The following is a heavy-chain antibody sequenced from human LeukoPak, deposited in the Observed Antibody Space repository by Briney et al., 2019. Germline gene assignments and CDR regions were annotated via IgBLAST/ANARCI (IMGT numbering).Heavy chain of an antibody. CDR3: ARMKATIWGSYYYYYMDV. D-gene: IGHD5-12*01. CDR2: INHSGST. J-gene: IGHJ6*03. Sequence: SETLSLTCAVYGGSFSGYYWSWIRQPPGKGLEWIGEINHSGSTNYNPSLESRVTISVDTSKNQFSLKLSSVTAADTAVYYCARMKATIWGSYYYYYMDVWGKGATVTVSS. CDR1: GGSFSGYY. V-gene: IGHV4-34*01.